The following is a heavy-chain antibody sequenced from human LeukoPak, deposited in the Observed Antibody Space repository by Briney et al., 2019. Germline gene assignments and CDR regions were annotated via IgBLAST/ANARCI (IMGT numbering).Heavy chain of an antibody. CDR2: IRQDGDTK. D-gene: IGHD6-13*01. CDR3: ARSLPYGTTWYGRSDF. V-gene: IGHV3-7*03. J-gene: IGHJ4*02. Sequence: GGSLRLSCVASDFTFDFYWMTWVRQAPGKGLEWVANIRQDGDTKYYVDSVKGRFTISRDNAMNSLYLQMNSLRAEDTAIYYCARSLPYGTTWYGRSDFWGQGTLVTVSS. CDR1: DFTFDFYW.